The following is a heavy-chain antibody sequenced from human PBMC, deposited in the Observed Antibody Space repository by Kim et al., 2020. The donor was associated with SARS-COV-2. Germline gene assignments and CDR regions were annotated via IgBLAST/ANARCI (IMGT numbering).Heavy chain of an antibody. V-gene: IGHV3-11*06. CDR1: GFAFSDYY. Sequence: GGSLRLSCAASGFAFSDYYMNWVRQAPGKGLEWVSFISSIGPHTFYADSVRGRFTISRDNAKNSLYLQMDGLRVEDTAVYYCARDRDLGPLAPPYFYYG. CDR2: ISSIGPHT. J-gene: IGHJ6*01. D-gene: IGHD3-16*01. CDR3: ARDRDLGPLAPPYFYYG.